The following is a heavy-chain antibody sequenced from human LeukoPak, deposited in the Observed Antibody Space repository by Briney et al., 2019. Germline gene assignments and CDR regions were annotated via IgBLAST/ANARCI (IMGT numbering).Heavy chain of an antibody. D-gene: IGHD6-13*01. CDR2: IHYSGST. J-gene: IGHJ4*02. CDR3: ARASSSWYYFDY. CDR1: GGSISSSSYY. V-gene: IGHV4-39*07. Sequence: SETLSLTCTVSGGSISSSSYYWGWIRQPPGKGLEWIGSIHYSGSTYYNPSLKSRVTISVDTSKNQFSLKLSSVTAADTAVYYCARASSSWYYFDYWGQGTLVTVSS.